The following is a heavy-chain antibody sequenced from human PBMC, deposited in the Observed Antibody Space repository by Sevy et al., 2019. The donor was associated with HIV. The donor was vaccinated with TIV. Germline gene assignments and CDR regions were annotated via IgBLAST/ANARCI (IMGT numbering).Heavy chain of an antibody. CDR2: IFYTDST. Sequence: SETLSLTCTVSGGSLNSYYWSWIRQPPGKGLEWIGYIFYTDSTNYNPSLKSRVTISVDRSKNQFSLELRSVTAADTAVYYCARDSDSCLDYWGQGTLVTVSS. V-gene: IGHV4-59*01. CDR3: ARDSDSCLDY. D-gene: IGHD2-15*01. J-gene: IGHJ4*02. CDR1: GGSLNSYY.